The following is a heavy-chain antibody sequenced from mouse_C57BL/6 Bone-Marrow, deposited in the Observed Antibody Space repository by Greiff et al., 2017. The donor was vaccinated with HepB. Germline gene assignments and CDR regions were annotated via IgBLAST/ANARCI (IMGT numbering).Heavy chain of an antibody. CDR2: INSDGGST. Sequence: EVKLQESGGGLVQPGESLKLSCESNEYEFPSHDMSWVRKTPEKRLELVAAINSDGGSTYYPDTMERRFIISRDNTKKTLYLQMSSLRSEDTALYYCARHSPLYGSSSFAMDYWGQGTSVTVSS. D-gene: IGHD1-1*01. CDR3: ARHSPLYGSSSFAMDY. V-gene: IGHV5-2*01. CDR1: EYEFPSHD. J-gene: IGHJ4*01.